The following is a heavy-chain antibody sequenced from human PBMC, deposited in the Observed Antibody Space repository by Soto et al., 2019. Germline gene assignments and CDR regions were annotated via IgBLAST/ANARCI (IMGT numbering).Heavy chain of an antibody. J-gene: IGHJ6*02. Sequence: GASVNVSCKASGYTFTGYYMHWVRQAPGQGLEWMGWINPNSGGTNYAQKFQGRVTMTRDTSISTAYMELSRLRSDDTAVYYCARDESSSGYYYYGMDVWGQGTTVTVSS. D-gene: IGHD6-13*01. CDR1: GYTFTGYY. CDR2: INPNSGGT. V-gene: IGHV1-2*02. CDR3: ARDESSSGYYYYGMDV.